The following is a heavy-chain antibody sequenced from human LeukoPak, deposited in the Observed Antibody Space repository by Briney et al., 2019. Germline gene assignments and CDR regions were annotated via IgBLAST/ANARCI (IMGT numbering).Heavy chain of an antibody. CDR3: ARAQKYGSGSYYKGMDV. Sequence: SETLSLTRAVYGGSFSGYYWSWLRQPPRKGPEWVGEINHSGSTNYNPSLKSRVTTSVDTSKNQFSLKLSSVTAADTAVYYCARAQKYGSGSYYKGMDVWGQGTTVTVSS. V-gene: IGHV4-34*01. CDR2: INHSGST. J-gene: IGHJ6*02. D-gene: IGHD3-10*01. CDR1: GGSFSGYY.